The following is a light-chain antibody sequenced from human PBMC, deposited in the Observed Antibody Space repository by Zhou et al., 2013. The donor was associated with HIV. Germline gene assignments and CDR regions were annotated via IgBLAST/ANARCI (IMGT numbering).Light chain of an antibody. J-gene: IGKJ2*01. Sequence: EIVITQSPATLSVSPGERATFSCRASQSVSSNLAWYQQRPGQAPRLLIYGASTRATGIPARFSGNGSGTDFTLTISSLQSEDFAVYYCQNSGTFGQGTSWRSN. CDR2: GAS. CDR1: QSVSSN. V-gene: IGKV3-15*01. CDR3: QNSGT.